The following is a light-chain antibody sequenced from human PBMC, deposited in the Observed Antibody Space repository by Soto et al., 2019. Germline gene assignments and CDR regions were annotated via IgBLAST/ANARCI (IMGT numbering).Light chain of an antibody. CDR1: QSVSSY. CDR3: QQRSNWPPFT. CDR2: DAS. V-gene: IGKV3-11*01. Sequence: EIVLTQSPATLSLSPGERATLSCRASQSVSSYLAWYQQKPGQAPRLLIYDASNRATGIPARFSGSGSGTNFTLTISSLEPEVFAVYFCQQRSNWPPFTLGQGTRREIK. J-gene: IGKJ5*01.